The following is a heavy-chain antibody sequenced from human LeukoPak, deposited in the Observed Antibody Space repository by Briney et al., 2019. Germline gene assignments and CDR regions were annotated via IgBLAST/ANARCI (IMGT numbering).Heavy chain of an antibody. D-gene: IGHD6-19*01. CDR1: GFTFSSYA. J-gene: IGHJ4*02. Sequence: GGSLRLSCAASGFTFSSYAMSWVRQAPGKGLEWVSAISGSGGSTYYADSVKGRFTISRDNAENSLYLQMNSLRAEDTAIYYCAREPSYGSGWPEYRTLYYLDRWGQGTLVTVSS. V-gene: IGHV3-23*01. CDR2: ISGSGGST. CDR3: AREPSYGSGWPEYRTLYYLDR.